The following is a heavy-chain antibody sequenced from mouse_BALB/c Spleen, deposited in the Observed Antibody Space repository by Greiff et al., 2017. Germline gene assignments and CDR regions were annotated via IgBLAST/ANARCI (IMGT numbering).Heavy chain of an antibody. CDR1: GFTFSNYW. V-gene: IGHV6-6*02. D-gene: IGHD1-1*01. CDR3: TRDYYGSTHYYAMDY. J-gene: IGHJ4*01. Sequence: EVKVVESGGGLVQPGGSMKLSCVASGFTFSNYWMNWVRQSPEKGLEWVAEIRLKSNNYATHYAESVKGRFTISRDDSKSSVYLQMNNLRAEDTGIYYCTRDYYGSTHYYAMDYWGQGTSVTVSS. CDR2: IRLKSNNYAT.